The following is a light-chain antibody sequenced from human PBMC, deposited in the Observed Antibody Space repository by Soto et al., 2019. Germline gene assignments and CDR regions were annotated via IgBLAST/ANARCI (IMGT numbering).Light chain of an antibody. CDR1: QATSNY. CDR3: QQYDNLPPR. Sequence: DIQMTQSPSSLSASVGDRVTITCQARQATSNYLNWYQQKPGKAPKLLIYDASNLETGVPSRFSVSGSGTDFSVTISSLQREDMSTFYCQQYDNLPPRFGPGTKVDIK. V-gene: IGKV1-33*01. J-gene: IGKJ3*01. CDR2: DAS.